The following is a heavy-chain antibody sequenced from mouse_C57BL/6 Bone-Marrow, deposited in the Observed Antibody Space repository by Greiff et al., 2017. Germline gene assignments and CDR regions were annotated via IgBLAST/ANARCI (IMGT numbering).Heavy chain of an antibody. CDR1: GYTFTDYY. D-gene: IGHD2-4*01. Sequence: DVQLQESGPVLVKPGASVKMSCKASGYTFTDYYMNWVKQSHGKSLEWIGVINPYNGGTSYNQKFKGKATLTVDKSSSTAYMELNSLTSEDSAVYYCARGYYDYDGFAYWGQGTLVTVSA. CDR2: INPYNGGT. CDR3: ARGYYDYDGFAY. J-gene: IGHJ3*01. V-gene: IGHV1-19*01.